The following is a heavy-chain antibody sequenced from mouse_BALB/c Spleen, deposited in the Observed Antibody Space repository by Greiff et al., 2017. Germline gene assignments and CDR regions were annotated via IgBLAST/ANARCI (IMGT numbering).Heavy chain of an antibody. D-gene: IGHD5-1*01. Sequence: EVQVVESGGGLVQPGGSRKLSCAASGFTFSSFGMHWVRQAPEKGLEWVAYISSGSSTIYYADTVKGRFTISRDNPKNTLFLQMTSLRSEDTAMYYCARDVYLYAMDYWGQGTSVTVSS. J-gene: IGHJ4*01. CDR3: ARDVYLYAMDY. CDR1: GFTFSSFG. CDR2: ISSGSSTI. V-gene: IGHV5-17*02.